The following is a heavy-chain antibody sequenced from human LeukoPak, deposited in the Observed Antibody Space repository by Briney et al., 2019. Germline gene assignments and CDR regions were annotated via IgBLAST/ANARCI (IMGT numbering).Heavy chain of an antibody. CDR3: AKDCAWYDFWSGYYGDAFDI. D-gene: IGHD3-3*01. CDR2: ISSSSSYI. J-gene: IGHJ3*02. CDR1: GFTFSSYS. V-gene: IGHV3-21*04. Sequence: PGGSLRLSCAASGFTFSSYSMNWVRQAPGKGLEWVSSISSSSSYIYYADSVKGRFTISRDNSKNTLYLQMNSLRAEDTAVYYCAKDCAWYDFWSGYYGDAFDIWGQGAMVTVSS.